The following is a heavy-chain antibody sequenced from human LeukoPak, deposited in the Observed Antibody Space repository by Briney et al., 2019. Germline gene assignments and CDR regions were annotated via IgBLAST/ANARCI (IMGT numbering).Heavy chain of an antibody. J-gene: IGHJ4*02. Sequence: GGSLRLSCAASGFTFSTYAMSWVRQAPGKGLEWVSSISSSSSYIYYADSVKGRFTISRDNAKNSLYLQMNSLRAEDTAVYYCARDRGYCRGTTCYAYYFDSWGQGTLVTVSS. CDR1: GFTFSTYA. CDR3: ARDRGYCRGTTCYAYYFDS. CDR2: ISSSSSYI. D-gene: IGHD2-2*01. V-gene: IGHV3-21*01.